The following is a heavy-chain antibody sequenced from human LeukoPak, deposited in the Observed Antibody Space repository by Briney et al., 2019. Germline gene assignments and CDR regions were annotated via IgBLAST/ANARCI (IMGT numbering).Heavy chain of an antibody. D-gene: IGHD3-3*01. CDR1: GGSISSYY. CDR2: IYYSGST. Sequence: PSETLPLTCTVSGGSISSYYWSWIRQPPGKGLEWIGYIYYSGSTNYNPSLKSRVTISVDTSKNQFSLKLSSVTAADTAVYYCASSQGDYDFWSGRFDYWGQGTLVTVSS. J-gene: IGHJ4*02. CDR3: ASSQGDYDFWSGRFDY. V-gene: IGHV4-59*01.